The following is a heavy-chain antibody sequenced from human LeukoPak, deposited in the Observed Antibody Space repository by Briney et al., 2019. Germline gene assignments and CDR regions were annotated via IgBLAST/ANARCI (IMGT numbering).Heavy chain of an antibody. CDR1: GGSFSGYY. CDR2: INHSGST. D-gene: IGHD6-13*01. Sequence: PSETLSLTCAVYGGSFSGYYWSWIRQPPGKGLEWIGEINHSGSTNYNPSLKSRVTISVDTSKNQFSLKLSSVTAADTAVYYCARGQRYSSSWKLYYYYYYMDVWGKGTTVTVSS. CDR3: ARGQRYSSSWKLYYYYYYMDV. V-gene: IGHV4-34*01. J-gene: IGHJ6*03.